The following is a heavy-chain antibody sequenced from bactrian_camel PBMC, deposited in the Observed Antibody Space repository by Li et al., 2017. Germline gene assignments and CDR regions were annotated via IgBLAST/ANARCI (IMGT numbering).Heavy chain of an antibody. CDR3: AADRALTWSLEADAYHS. Sequence: HVQLVESGGGSVQAGGSLRLSCVASEKIAGSYCLAWFRQVPGKEREGVVGLDDDGSTTYADFAKGRFTVSLDNAKNTVYLQMNSLKPEDTAIYYCAADRALTWSLEADAYHSWGQGTQVTFS. J-gene: IGHJ4*01. CDR2: LDDDGST. V-gene: IGHV3S53*01. CDR1: EKIAGSYC. D-gene: IGHD8*01.